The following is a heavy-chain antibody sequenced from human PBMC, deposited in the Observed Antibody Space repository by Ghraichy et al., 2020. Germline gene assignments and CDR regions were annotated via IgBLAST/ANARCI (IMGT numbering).Heavy chain of an antibody. J-gene: IGHJ6*03. V-gene: IGHV4-59*01. Sequence: SETLSLTCTVSGGSISSYYWSWIRQPPGKGLEWIGYIYYSGSTNYNPSLKSRVTISVDTSKNQFSLKLSSVTAADTAVYYCARGMPPSMAVAGPYYYYYYMDVWGKGTTVTVSS. D-gene: IGHD6-19*01. CDR2: IYYSGST. CDR3: ARGMPPSMAVAGPYYYYYYMDV. CDR1: GGSISSYY.